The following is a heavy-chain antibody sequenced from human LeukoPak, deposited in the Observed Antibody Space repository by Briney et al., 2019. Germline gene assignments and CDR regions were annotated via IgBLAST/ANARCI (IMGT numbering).Heavy chain of an antibody. V-gene: IGHV4-34*10. D-gene: IGHD3-10*01. J-gene: IGHJ4*02. Sequence: SETLSLTCGVSGGSFSGYYWNWIRQSPEKGLEWVGEINHSGNTRYNPSLRSRITMSVDTSRNHFSLKLSSVTAADTAVYYCARESRGVRGVITKDAIYYWGQGTLVTVSS. CDR2: INHSGNT. CDR1: GGSFSGYY. CDR3: ARESRGVRGVITKDAIYY.